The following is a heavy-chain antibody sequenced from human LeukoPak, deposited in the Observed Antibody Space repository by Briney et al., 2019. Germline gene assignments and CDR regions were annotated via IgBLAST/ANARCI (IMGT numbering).Heavy chain of an antibody. CDR1: GGSFSGYY. CDR2: INHSGST. V-gene: IGHV4-34*01. CDR3: ARGRAGRYDYVWGSYSSYYFDY. J-gene: IGHJ4*02. Sequence: SETLSLTCAVYGGSFSGYYWSWIRQPPGKGLEWIGEINHSGSTNYNPSLKSRVTISVDTSKNQFSLKLSSVTAADTAVCYCARGRAGRYDYVWGSYSSYYFDYWGQGTLVTVSS. D-gene: IGHD3-16*01.